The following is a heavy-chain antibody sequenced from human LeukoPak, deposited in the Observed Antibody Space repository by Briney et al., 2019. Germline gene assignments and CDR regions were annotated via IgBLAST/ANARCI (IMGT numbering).Heavy chain of an antibody. CDR1: GFTFGSYA. V-gene: IGHV3-23*01. J-gene: IGHJ4*02. D-gene: IGHD3-22*01. CDR2: ISVGGGST. Sequence: GGSLRLSCAASGFTFGSYAMSWFRQAPGKGLEWVSAISVGGGSTYYADSVKGRFTISRDNSKNTLYLQMNSLRAEDTAVYYCAKSSTQWWHYYDSSAPPLFDYWGQGTLVTVSS. CDR3: AKSSTQWWHYYDSSAPPLFDY.